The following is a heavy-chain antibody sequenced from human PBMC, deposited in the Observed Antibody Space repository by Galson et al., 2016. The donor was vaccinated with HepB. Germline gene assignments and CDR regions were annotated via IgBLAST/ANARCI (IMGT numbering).Heavy chain of an antibody. Sequence: CAISGDSVSRHSAGWVWIRQSSSRGLEWLGRTFYTSKWESDFAKSMETRIIINADTSKNHLSLQLKSVTPDDTAVYYCASLTRSWVGYYFDSWGQGTLVSVSS. CDR3: ASLTRSWVGYYFDS. D-gene: IGHD6-13*01. V-gene: IGHV6-1*01. CDR1: GDSVSRHSAG. J-gene: IGHJ4*02. CDR2: TFYTSKWES.